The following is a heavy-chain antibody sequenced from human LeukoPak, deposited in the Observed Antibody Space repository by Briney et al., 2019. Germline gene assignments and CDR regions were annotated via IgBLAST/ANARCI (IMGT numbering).Heavy chain of an antibody. CDR2: IIPIFGTA. D-gene: IGHD3-10*01. CDR3: ARFDLTPYYYGSGSHHWYFDL. V-gene: IGHV1-69*05. Sequence: GSSVKVSCKASGGTFSSYAISWVRQAPGQGLEWMGGIIPIFGTANYAQKFQGRVTITTDESTSTAYMGLSSLRSEDTAVYYCARFDLTPYYYGSGSHHWYFDLWGRGTLVTVSS. J-gene: IGHJ2*01. CDR1: GGTFSSYA.